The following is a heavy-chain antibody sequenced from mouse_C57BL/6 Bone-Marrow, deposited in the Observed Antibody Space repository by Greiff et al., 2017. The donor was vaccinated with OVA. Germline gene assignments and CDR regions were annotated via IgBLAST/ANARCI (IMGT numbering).Heavy chain of an antibody. CDR3: TRSVYNYDWIAY. V-gene: IGHV1-42*01. CDR2: INPSTGGT. D-gene: IGHD2-4*01. CDR1: GYSFTGYY. Sequence: VQLQQSGPELVKPGASVKISCKASGYSFTGYYMNWVKQSPEKSLEWIGEINPSTGGTTSNQKFKAKATLTVEKSSSTAYMQLKSLTSEDSAVYYWTRSVYNYDWIAYWGQGTLVTVSA. J-gene: IGHJ3*01.